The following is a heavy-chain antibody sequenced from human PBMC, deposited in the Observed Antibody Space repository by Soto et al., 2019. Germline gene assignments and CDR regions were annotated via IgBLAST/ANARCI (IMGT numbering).Heavy chain of an antibody. Sequence: QVQLVQSGAEVKMPGASVKVSCKTSGYSVTDYYLHWVRQAPGQGLEWMGRLNGHSGGTNIPQKFQGWVTMTRDTSITTAYLELSRVTSDDTAVYFCARPTLPGAGRNSDLEYWGQGTLVTVSS. D-gene: IGHD6-19*01. V-gene: IGHV1-2*04. CDR1: GYSVTDYY. J-gene: IGHJ4*02. CDR3: ARPTLPGAGRNSDLEY. CDR2: LNGHSGGT.